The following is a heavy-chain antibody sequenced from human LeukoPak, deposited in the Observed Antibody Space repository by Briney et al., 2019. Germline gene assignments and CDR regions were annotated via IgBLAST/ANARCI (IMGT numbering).Heavy chain of an antibody. CDR1: GYSFTSYW. Sequence: GAPMQFSSTGSGYSFTSYWIGWVRQMPGKGLEWMGIICPGDSDTRDSPSFQGHVTISADKSISTAYLQWSSLKASDTATYYCASSLGRARGEFDYWGQGTLVTVSS. CDR3: ASSLGRARGEFDY. J-gene: IGHJ4*02. D-gene: IGHD3-16*01. CDR2: ICPGDSDT. V-gene: IGHV5-51*01.